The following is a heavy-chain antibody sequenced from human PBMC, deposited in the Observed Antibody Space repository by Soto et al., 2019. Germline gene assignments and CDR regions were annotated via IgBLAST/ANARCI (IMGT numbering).Heavy chain of an antibody. V-gene: IGHV3-7*01. J-gene: IGHJ4*02. CDR3: ARGSSEQWLALDY. CDR1: GFTFSSYW. CDR2: IKQDGSEK. D-gene: IGHD6-19*01. Sequence: EVQLVESGGGLVQPGGSLRLSCAASGFTFSSYWMSWVRQAPGKGLEWVANIKQDGSEKYYVDSVKGRFTISRDNAKNSLYLQMNSLRAEDTAVYYCARGSSEQWLALDYWGQGTLVTVSS.